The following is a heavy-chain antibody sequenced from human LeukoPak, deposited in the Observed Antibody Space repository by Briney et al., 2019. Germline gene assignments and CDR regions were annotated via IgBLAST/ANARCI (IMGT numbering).Heavy chain of an antibody. V-gene: IGHV1-2*02. CDR2: INPNSGGT. Sequence: ASVKVSCKASGYTFTGYYMHWVRQAPGQGLEWMGWINPNSGGTNYAQKFQGRVTITRDTSISTAYMELSRLRSDDTAVYYCARSRSGWTFDYWGQRTLVTISS. CDR3: ARSRSGWTFDY. J-gene: IGHJ4*02. D-gene: IGHD6-19*01. CDR1: GYTFTGYY.